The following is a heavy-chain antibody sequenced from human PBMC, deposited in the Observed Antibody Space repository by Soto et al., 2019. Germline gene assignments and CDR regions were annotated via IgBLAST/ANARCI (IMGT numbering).Heavy chain of an antibody. CDR2: ISYDGSKK. J-gene: IGHJ4*02. V-gene: IGHV3-30-3*01. Sequence: GGSLRLSCASAGVTFSYYSMHWVRQAPGKGLEWVAVISYDGSKKYYADSVKGRFTISRDTSKNTLYLQVTSLRLEDTAVYYIVRAGQKWGLAPRLAYWGQATLVTVSS. D-gene: IGHD1-26*01. CDR3: VRAGQKWGLAPRLAY. CDR1: GVTFSYYS.